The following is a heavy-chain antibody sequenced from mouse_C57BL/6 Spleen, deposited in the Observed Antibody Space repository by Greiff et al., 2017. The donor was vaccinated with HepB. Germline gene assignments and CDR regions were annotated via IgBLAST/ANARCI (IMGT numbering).Heavy chain of an antibody. CDR1: GYTFTSYW. Sequence: QVQLKQPGAELVKPGASVKLSCKASGYTFTSYWMHWVKQRPGQGLEWIGMIHPNSGSTNYNEKFKSKATLTVDKSSSTAYMQLSSLTSEDSAVYYCAREDSSGYPFAYWGQGTLVTVSA. CDR2: IHPNSGST. J-gene: IGHJ3*01. V-gene: IGHV1-64*01. D-gene: IGHD3-2*02. CDR3: AREDSSGYPFAY.